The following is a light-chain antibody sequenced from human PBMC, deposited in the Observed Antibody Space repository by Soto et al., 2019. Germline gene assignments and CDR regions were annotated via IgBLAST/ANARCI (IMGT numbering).Light chain of an antibody. J-gene: IGLJ1*01. CDR3: FSFTTTRPQV. CDR1: SSDIGAYDY. V-gene: IGLV2-14*01. Sequence: QSALTKPASLSGSPGQSITIYCTGTSSDIGAYDYVSWFQQHPGKAPKLMISEVNNRPSGVSNRFSGSKSGNTAYLTISGLQVEDEAEYFCFSFTTTRPQVVGTGTKGTVL. CDR2: EVN.